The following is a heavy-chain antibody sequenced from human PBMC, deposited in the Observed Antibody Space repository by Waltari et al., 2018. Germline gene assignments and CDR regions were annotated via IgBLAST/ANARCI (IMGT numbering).Heavy chain of an antibody. CDR3: ARVGGTYGNSFDL. V-gene: IGHV4-59*01. D-gene: IGHD1-26*01. CDR2: IYHSGNT. CDR1: GGSINNYF. J-gene: IGHJ3*01. Sequence: QVQVQESGPGLVKPSDSLSLTCTVSGGSINNYFWSWIRQPPGRALECVAYIYHSGNTNCNPSLNSRVTISEDTSENQFSLKLNSVTAADTAVYYCARVGGTYGNSFDLWGEGIMVTVSS.